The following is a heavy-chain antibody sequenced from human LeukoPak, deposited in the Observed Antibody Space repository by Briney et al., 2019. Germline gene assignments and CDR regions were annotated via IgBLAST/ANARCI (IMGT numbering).Heavy chain of an antibody. CDR2: IYTSGST. J-gene: IGHJ4*02. CDR1: GGSISSGSYY. D-gene: IGHD2-21*01. Sequence: SETLSLTCTVSGGSISSGSYYWSWIRQPAGKGLEWIGRIYTSGSTNYNPSLKSRVTISVDTSKNQFSLKLSSVTAADTAVYYCARQLGDRLLFDYWGQGTLVTVSS. V-gene: IGHV4-61*02. CDR3: ARQLGDRLLFDY.